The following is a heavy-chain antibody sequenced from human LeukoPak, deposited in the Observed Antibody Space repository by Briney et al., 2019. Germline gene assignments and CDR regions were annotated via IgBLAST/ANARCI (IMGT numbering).Heavy chain of an antibody. J-gene: IGHJ5*02. CDR1: GFTLNSYT. V-gene: IGHV3-21*03. D-gene: IGHD3-9*01. Sequence: GGSLRLSCAASGFTLNSYTMNWVRQAPGRGLEWVSSISGSSTYIYYADSLKGRFTISRDNAKNSLYLQMNSLKTEDTAVYYCTTGPVRYFDWTNWFDPWGQGTLVTVSS. CDR3: TTGPVRYFDWTNWFDP. CDR2: ISGSSTYI.